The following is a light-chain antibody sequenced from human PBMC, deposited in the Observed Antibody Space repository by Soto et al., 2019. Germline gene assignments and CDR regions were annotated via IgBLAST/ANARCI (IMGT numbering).Light chain of an antibody. V-gene: IGKV3-20*01. Sequence: EIVLTQSPGTLSLSPGERATLSCRASQSVSSSYLAWYQQKPSQAPRLLIYGASSRATGIPDRFSGSGSGADFTLTISSLQSEDFAVYYCQQYNNWPEFGQGTKVDIK. CDR2: GAS. CDR3: QQYNNWPE. J-gene: IGKJ1*01. CDR1: QSVSSSY.